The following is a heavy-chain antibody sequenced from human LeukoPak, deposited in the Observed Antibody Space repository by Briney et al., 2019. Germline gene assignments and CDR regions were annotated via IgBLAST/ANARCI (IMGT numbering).Heavy chain of an antibody. D-gene: IGHD2-2*01. CDR3: PRAGLVVPAAIWFDP. Sequence: SETLSLTCTVSGGSISSGGYSWSWLRQPPGKGVEWIGYIYHSATPYYNPSLKTLLPISLDRSKTQFSLNLTSVTAAAPPVYYCPRAGLVVPAAIWFDPWGQGTLVTVSS. V-gene: IGHV4-30-2*01. CDR2: IYHSATP. J-gene: IGHJ5*02. CDR1: GGSISSGGYS.